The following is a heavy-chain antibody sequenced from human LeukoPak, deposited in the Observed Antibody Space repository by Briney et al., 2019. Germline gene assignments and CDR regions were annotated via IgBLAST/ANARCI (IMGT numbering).Heavy chain of an antibody. D-gene: IGHD1-26*01. CDR1: GFTFSNAW. CDR3: ARYDGGSSSFDY. CDR2: ISSSSSYI. J-gene: IGHJ4*02. V-gene: IGHV3-21*04. Sequence: PGGSLRLSCAASGFTFSNAWMSWVRQAPGKGLEWVSSISSSSSYIYYADSVKGRFTISRDNAKNSLYLQMNSLRAEDTALYYCARYDGGSSSFDYWGQGTLVTVSS.